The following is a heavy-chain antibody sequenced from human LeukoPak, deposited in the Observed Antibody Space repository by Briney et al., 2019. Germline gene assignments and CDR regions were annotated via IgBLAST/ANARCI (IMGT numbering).Heavy chain of an antibody. V-gene: IGHV4-59*01. Sequence: SETLSLTCTVSGGSISSYYWSWIRQPPGKGLEWIGYIYYNGSTNYNPSLKSRVTISVDTSKNQFSLKLSSVTAADTAVYYCARGRSGWYVFDYWGQGTLVTVSS. J-gene: IGHJ4*02. CDR1: GGSISSYY. CDR3: ARGRSGWYVFDY. D-gene: IGHD6-19*01. CDR2: IYYNGST.